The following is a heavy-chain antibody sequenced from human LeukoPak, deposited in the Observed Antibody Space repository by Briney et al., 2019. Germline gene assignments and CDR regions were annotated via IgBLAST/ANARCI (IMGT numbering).Heavy chain of an antibody. J-gene: IGHJ4*02. V-gene: IGHV4-34*01. CDR1: DGSFRVYY. Sequence: SETLSLTCAVYDGSFRVYYWSWIRQPPGKGLEWRGEINQSGSTNYNPSLKSRVTISVDTSKKQVSLKLSSVTAADTAVYYCARGSSYYDTSVDYWGPGTLGTVSS. CDR3: ARGSSYYDTSVDY. CDR2: INQSGST. D-gene: IGHD3-22*01.